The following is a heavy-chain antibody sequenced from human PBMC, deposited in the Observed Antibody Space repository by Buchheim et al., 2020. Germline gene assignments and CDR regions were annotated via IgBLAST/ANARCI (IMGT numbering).Heavy chain of an antibody. CDR3: ARVGCSSTSCYLIDY. D-gene: IGHD2-2*01. J-gene: IGHJ4*02. Sequence: EVQLVESGGGLVKPGGSLRLSCAASGFTFSSYSMNWVRQAPGKGLEWVSSISSSSRYIYYADSVKGRFTLSRDNAKNSLSLQMNSLRAEDTAVYYCARVGCSSTSCYLIDYWGQGTL. V-gene: IGHV3-21*01. CDR2: ISSSSRYI. CDR1: GFTFSSYS.